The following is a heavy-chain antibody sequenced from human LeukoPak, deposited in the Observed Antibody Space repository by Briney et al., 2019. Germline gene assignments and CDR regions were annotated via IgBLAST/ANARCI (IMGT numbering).Heavy chain of an antibody. D-gene: IGHD3-16*01. V-gene: IGHV3-23*01. CDR3: ARLVGVSPLDY. Sequence: GGSLRLSCAASGFTFSSYAMSWVRQAPGKGLEWVSAISGSGGSTYYADSVKGRFATSRDDSRNTLYLQMNSLRAEDTAVYYCARLVGVSPLDYWGQGTPVTVSS. J-gene: IGHJ4*02. CDR1: GFTFSSYA. CDR2: ISGSGGST.